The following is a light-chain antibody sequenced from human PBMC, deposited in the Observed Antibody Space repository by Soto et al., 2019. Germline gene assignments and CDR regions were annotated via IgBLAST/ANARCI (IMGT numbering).Light chain of an antibody. CDR1: QSISSY. CDR3: QQSYSIPFT. CDR2: AAS. V-gene: IGKV1-39*01. Sequence: DIPMTQSPSSLSASVGDRVTITCRASQSISSYLNWYQQKPGKAPKLLIYAASSLQSGVPSRFSGSGSGTDFTLIMSSLQPEDFATYYCQQSYSIPFTFGPGTKVDIK. J-gene: IGKJ3*01.